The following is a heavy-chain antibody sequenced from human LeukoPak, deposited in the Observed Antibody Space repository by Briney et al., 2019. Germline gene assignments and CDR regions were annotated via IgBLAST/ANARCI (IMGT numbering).Heavy chain of an antibody. J-gene: IGHJ4*02. CDR1: GGTFSSYA. V-gene: IGHV1-69*05. Sequence: ASVKVSCKASGGTFSSYAISWVRQAPGQGLEWMGGINPIIGTANYAQKFQGRVTITTDESTSTAYMELSSLRSEDTAVYYCASGPTPNSGSLTNFDYWGQGTLVTVSS. CDR3: ASGPTPNSGSLTNFDY. D-gene: IGHD1-26*01. CDR2: INPIIGTA.